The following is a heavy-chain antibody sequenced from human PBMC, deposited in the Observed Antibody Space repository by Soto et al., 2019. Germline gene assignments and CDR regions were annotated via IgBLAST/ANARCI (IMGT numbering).Heavy chain of an antibody. V-gene: IGHV4-59*01. D-gene: IGHD5-18*01. CDR2: IYYSGST. CDR1: GDSISSYY. CDR3: ATSPLGDTAMVI. J-gene: IGHJ4*02. Sequence: ETLSLTCIVSGDSISSYYWSWVRQPPGKGLEWIGYIYYSGSTNYNPSLKSRVTISVDTSKNQFSLKLNSVTAADTAVYYCATSPLGDTAMVIWGQGTLVTVSS.